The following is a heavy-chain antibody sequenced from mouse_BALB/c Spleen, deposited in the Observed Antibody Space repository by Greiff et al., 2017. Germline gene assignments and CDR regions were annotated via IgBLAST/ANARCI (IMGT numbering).Heavy chain of an antibody. CDR2: IYPSDSYT. Sequence: VQLQQPGAELVRPGASVKLSCKASGYTFTSYWINWVKQRPGQGLEWIGNIYPSDSYTNYNQKFKDKATLTVDKSSSTAYMQLSSPTSEDSAVYYCARQSYYGNSYWYFEVWGAGTTVTVSS. CDR3: ARQSYYGNSYWYFEV. D-gene: IGHD2-10*01. V-gene: IGHV1-69*02. CDR1: GYTFTSYW. J-gene: IGHJ1*01.